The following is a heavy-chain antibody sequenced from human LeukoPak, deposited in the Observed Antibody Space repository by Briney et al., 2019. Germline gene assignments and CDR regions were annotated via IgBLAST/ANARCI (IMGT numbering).Heavy chain of an antibody. CDR1: GGSISSSSYY. CDR2: IYYSGST. CDR3: ARQELRFLGWLRYFDY. Sequence: SETLSLTCTVSGGSISSSSYYWGWIRQPPGKGLEWIGSIYYSGSTYYNPSLKSRVTISVDTSKNQFSLKLSSVTAADTAVYYCARQELRFLGWLRYFDYWGQGTLVTVSS. D-gene: IGHD3-3*01. V-gene: IGHV4-39*01. J-gene: IGHJ4*02.